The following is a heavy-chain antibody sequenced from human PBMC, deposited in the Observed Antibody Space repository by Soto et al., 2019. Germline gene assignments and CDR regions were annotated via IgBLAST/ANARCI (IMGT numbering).Heavy chain of an antibody. J-gene: IGHJ4*02. CDR3: ARGRSTVTTAFGY. CDR1: GGSISSYY. CDR2: IYYSGST. V-gene: IGHV4-59*01. Sequence: TSETLSLTCTVSGGSISSYYWSWIRQPPGKGLEWIGYIYYSGSTNYNPSLKSRVTISVDTSKNQFSLKLSSVTAADTAVYYCARGRSTVTTAFGYWGQGTLVTVSS. D-gene: IGHD4-17*01.